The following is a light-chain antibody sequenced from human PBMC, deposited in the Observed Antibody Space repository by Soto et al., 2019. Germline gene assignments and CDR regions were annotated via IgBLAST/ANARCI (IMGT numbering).Light chain of an antibody. CDR2: LNSDGSH. CDR1: SGHSSYA. CDR3: QTWGTGIQV. Sequence: QTVVTESPSASASLGASVKLTCTLSSGHSSYAIAWHQQQPEKGPRYLMKLNSDGSHSKGDGIPDRFSGSSSGAERYLTISSLQSEDEPDYYCQTWGTGIQVFGGGTKLTVL. V-gene: IGLV4-69*01. J-gene: IGLJ2*01.